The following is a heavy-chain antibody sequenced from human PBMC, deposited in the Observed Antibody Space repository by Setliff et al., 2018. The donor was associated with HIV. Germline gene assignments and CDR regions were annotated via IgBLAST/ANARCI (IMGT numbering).Heavy chain of an antibody. V-gene: IGHV4-39*01. CDR2: VFYTGST. CDR3: ARQSYYVTGSFYTDVFDL. CDR1: GDSFSTSSYY. D-gene: IGHD3-10*01. J-gene: IGHJ3*01. Sequence: SETLSLTCSVSGDSFSTSSYYWGWIRQPPGKGLEWIASVFYTGSTYYRPSLKSRVTLSVELSKNHFSLELTSVTAADTAVYYCARQSYYVTGSFYTDVFDLWGQGTVVTVSS.